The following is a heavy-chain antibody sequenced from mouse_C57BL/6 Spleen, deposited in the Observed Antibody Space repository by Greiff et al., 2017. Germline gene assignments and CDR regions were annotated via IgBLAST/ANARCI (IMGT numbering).Heavy chain of an antibody. CDR1: GYTFTSYW. D-gene: IGHD1-1*01. J-gene: IGHJ2*01. CDR3: TRDYYGSSYDFDY. CDR2: IYPGNSDT. V-gene: IGHV1-5*01. Sequence: EVQLVESGSVLARPGASVKMSCKTSGYTFTSYWMHWVKQRPGQGLEWIGAIYPGNSDTSYNQKFKGKAKLTAVTSASTAYMELSSLTNEDSAVYYCTRDYYGSSYDFDYWGQGTTLTVSS.